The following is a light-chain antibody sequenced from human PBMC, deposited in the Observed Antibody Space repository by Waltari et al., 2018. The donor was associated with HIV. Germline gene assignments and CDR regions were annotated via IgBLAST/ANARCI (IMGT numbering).Light chain of an antibody. V-gene: IGLV2-11*01. CDR1: NSDVGGYNY. CDR2: DVS. CDR3: CSYAGSYRGV. J-gene: IGLJ2*01. Sequence: QSALTQPRSVSGSPGQSVTISCPGTNSDVGGYNYVSWDQQHPGKAPQLIIYDVSKRPSGVPDRFSGSKSGNTASLTISGLQAEDEADYYCCSYAGSYRGVFGGGTKLTVL.